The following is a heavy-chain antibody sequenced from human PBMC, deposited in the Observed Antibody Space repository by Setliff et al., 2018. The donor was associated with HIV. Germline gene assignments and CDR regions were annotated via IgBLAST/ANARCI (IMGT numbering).Heavy chain of an antibody. CDR3: ARFDHYGDYGRIGDAFDI. V-gene: IGHV1-69*13. Sequence: SVKVSCKASGGTFSSYGSSWVRQAPGQGLEWIGVIIPMFGTSNYAQKFQGRLTMTADESTCTAYMELSSLRSEDTALYFCARFDHYGDYGRIGDAFDIWGQGTLVTVSS. CDR1: GGTFSSYG. J-gene: IGHJ3*02. D-gene: IGHD4-17*01. CDR2: IIPMFGTS.